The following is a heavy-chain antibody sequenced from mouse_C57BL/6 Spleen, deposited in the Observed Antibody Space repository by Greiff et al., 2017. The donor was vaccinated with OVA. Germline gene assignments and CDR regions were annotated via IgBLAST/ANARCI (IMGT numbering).Heavy chain of an antibody. CDR1: GYTFTSYW. J-gene: IGHJ4*01. CDR3: ARSSIYYGNYPYAMDY. D-gene: IGHD2-1*01. CDR2: IYPGSGST. V-gene: IGHV1-55*01. Sequence: VQLQQPGAELVRPGSSVKLSCKASGYTFTSYWITWVKQRPGQGLEWIGDIYPGSGSTNYNEKFKSKATLPVDTSSSTAYMQLSSLTSEDSSVYYRARSSIYYGNYPYAMDYWGQGTSVTVSS.